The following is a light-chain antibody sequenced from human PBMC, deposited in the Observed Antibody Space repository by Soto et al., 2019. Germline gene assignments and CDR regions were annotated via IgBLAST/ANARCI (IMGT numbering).Light chain of an antibody. CDR2: EAT. CDR3: CSYAGSSTLV. V-gene: IGLV2-23*01. CDR1: NSDVGDYNL. Sequence: QSVLTQPATVSGSPGQSITISCTGTNSDVGDYNLVSWYQQYPGKAPKLLIYEATRRPSGASHRFSGSKSGNTASLTISGLQADDEAHYYCCSYAGSSTLVFGGGTQLTVL. J-gene: IGLJ3*02.